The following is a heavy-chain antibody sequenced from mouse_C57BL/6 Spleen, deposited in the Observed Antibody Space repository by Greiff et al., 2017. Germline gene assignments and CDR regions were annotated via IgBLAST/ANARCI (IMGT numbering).Heavy chain of an antibody. CDR2: ISSGSSTI. CDR3: ARPLYYGSSDWDY. Sequence: EVKLMESGGGLVKPGGSLKLSCAASGFTFSDYGMHWVRQAPEKGLEWVAYISSGSSTISYADPVKGRFTISRDNAKNTQVLQMTRLRSEDTAMYYWARPLYYGSSDWDYWGQGTTLTVSS. D-gene: IGHD1-1*01. V-gene: IGHV5-17*01. CDR1: GFTFSDYG. J-gene: IGHJ2*01.